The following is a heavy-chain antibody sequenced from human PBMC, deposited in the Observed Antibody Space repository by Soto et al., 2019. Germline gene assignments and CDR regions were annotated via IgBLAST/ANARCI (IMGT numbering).Heavy chain of an antibody. CDR1: GFTFSSYA. V-gene: IGHV3-23*01. J-gene: IGHJ6*02. D-gene: IGHD3-16*01. Sequence: GGSLRLSCAASGFTFSSYAMSWVRQAPGKGLEWVSAISGSGGSTYYADSVKGRFTISRDNSKNTLYLQMNSLRAEDTAVHYCAKTIGGYYYYGMDVWGQGTTVTVSS. CDR3: AKTIGGYYYYGMDV. CDR2: ISGSGGST.